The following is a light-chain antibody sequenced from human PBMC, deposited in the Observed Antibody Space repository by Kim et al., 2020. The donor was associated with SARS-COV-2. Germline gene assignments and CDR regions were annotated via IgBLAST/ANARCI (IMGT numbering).Light chain of an antibody. CDR1: SLRTYY. Sequence: SSELTQDPAVSVALGQTVRITCQGDSLRTYYASWYQQKPGQAPVVVMYGRNDRPSGIPDRFSGSSSGNTASLTITGAQAEDEADYYCNSRDSSTKHLLFGVGTKLTVL. CDR3: NSRDSSTKHLL. J-gene: IGLJ2*01. CDR2: GRN. V-gene: IGLV3-19*01.